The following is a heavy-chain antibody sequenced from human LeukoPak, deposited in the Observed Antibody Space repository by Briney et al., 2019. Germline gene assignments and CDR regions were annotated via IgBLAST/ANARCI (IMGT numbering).Heavy chain of an antibody. CDR3: AKSNGYGLIDI. V-gene: IGHV4-34*01. J-gene: IGHJ3*02. CDR2: INHSGST. D-gene: IGHD3-10*01. CDR1: GGSFSGYY. Sequence: SETLSLTCAVYGGSFSGYYWSWIRQPPGKGLEWIGEINHSGSTNYNPSLKSRVTMSVDTSRNQFSLKLNSVTAADTAVYYCAKSNGYGLIDIWGQGTMVTVSS.